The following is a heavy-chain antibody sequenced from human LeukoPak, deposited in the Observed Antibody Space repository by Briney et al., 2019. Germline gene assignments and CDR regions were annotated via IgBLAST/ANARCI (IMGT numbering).Heavy chain of an antibody. V-gene: IGHV5-51*01. CDR2: IYPGDSDT. CDR3: ARHLDSYGDPIDY. Sequence: GEPMKFPCKGSGYSFTSYWIGWVRPMPGKGVEWIGIIYPGDSDTRYSPSFQGQVTISADRSISTAYLQWSSLKASDTAMYYCARHLDSYGDPIDYWGQGTLVTVSS. D-gene: IGHD4-17*01. CDR1: GYSFTSYW. J-gene: IGHJ4*02.